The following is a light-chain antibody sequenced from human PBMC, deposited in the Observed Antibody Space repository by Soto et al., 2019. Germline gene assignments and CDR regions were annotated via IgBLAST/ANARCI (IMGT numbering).Light chain of an antibody. CDR2: AAS. CDR3: QQSYYTPLT. J-gene: IGKJ4*01. CDR1: QGISNY. V-gene: IGKV1-39*01. Sequence: MTQSPATLSSSLGDRVTITWRASQGISNYLAWYKQKPGKVPKLLIYAASSLQSGVPSRFSGSGSGTDFSLTISSLQPEDFATYFCQQSYYTPLTFGGGTKVDIK.